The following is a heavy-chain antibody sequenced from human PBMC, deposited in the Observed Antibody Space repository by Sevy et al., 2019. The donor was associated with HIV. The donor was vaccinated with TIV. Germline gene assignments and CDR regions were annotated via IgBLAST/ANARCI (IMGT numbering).Heavy chain of an antibody. Sequence: GGSLRLSCAASGFTVSSNYMSWVRQAPGKGLEWVSVIYSGGSTYYADSVKGRFTISRDNSKNTLYLQMNSLRAEDTAVYYCARELAAAGTFYYYYMDVWGKGTTVTVSS. CDR3: ARELAAAGTFYYYYMDV. CDR2: IYSGGST. J-gene: IGHJ6*03. D-gene: IGHD6-13*01. CDR1: GFTVSSNY. V-gene: IGHV3-53*01.